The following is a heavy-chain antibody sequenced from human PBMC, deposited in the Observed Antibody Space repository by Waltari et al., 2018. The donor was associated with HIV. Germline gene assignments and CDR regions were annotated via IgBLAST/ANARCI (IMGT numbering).Heavy chain of an antibody. CDR1: GFTFSSYW. V-gene: IGHV3-7*01. Sequence: EVQLVESGGGLVQPGGSLRLSCAASGFTFSSYWMSWVRQAPGKGLEWVANIKQDGSEKYYVDSVKGRFTISRDNAKNSLYLQMNSLRAEDTAVYYCARVWLGELSFYFDYWGQGTLVTVSS. J-gene: IGHJ4*02. CDR3: ARVWLGELSFYFDY. D-gene: IGHD3-16*02. CDR2: IKQDGSEK.